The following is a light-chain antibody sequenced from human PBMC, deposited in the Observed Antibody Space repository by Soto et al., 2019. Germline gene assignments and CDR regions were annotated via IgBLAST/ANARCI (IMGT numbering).Light chain of an antibody. CDR2: GNT. CDR1: SSNLGAHYD. J-gene: IGLJ1*01. CDR3: QTYDSSLSGYV. V-gene: IGLV1-40*01. Sequence: QSVLTQPPSVSGAPGQRVTISCTGTSSNLGAHYDVHWYQQLPGITPKLLIHGNTKRPSGVPDRFSGSKSGTSASLAITGLQAEDEADYYCQTYDSSLSGYVFGTGTKVTVL.